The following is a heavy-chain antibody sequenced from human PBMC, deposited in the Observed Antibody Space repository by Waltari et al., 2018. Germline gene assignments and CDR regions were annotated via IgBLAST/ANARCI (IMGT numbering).Heavy chain of an antibody. D-gene: IGHD2-15*01. CDR1: GGTTFTNYD. CDR2: FLHLFGYG. Sequence: QAQLVQSGAEVKRPGSSVKISCKASGGTTFTNYDISWVRLAPGKGLEWMGGFLHLFGYGAYAPKVRDRLTITADASTTTAYMELRSLTPEDSAIYCCGRDETIAGYYFGTDVWGQGTTVTVSS. J-gene: IGHJ6*02. V-gene: IGHV1-69*12. CDR3: GRDETIAGYYFGTDV.